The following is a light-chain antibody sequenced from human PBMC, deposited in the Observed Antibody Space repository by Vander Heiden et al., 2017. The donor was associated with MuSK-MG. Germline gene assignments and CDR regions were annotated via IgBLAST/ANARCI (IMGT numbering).Light chain of an antibody. Sequence: DIQMTQSPSTLSASVGDRVTNTCRASQSISSWLAWYQQKPGIAPKLLIYDASSLESGVPSRFSGSGSGTEFTLTISSLQPDDFATYYCQQYTTYWTFGQGTKVEIK. J-gene: IGKJ1*01. CDR2: DAS. CDR3: QQYTTYWT. V-gene: IGKV1-5*01. CDR1: QSISSW.